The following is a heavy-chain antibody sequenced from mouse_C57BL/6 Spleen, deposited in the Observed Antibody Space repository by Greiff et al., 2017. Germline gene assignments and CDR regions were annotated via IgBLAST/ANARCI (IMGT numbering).Heavy chain of an antibody. CDR3: ARHEEGDYDGDWYFDV. CDR1: GYTFTEYT. J-gene: IGHJ1*03. Sequence: QVQLQQSGAELVKPGASVKLSCKASGYTFTEYTIHWVKQRSGQGLEWIGWFYPGSGSIKYNEKFKDKATLTADTSSSTVYMELSRLTSEDSAVYFCARHEEGDYDGDWYFDVWGTGTTVTVSS. D-gene: IGHD2-4*01. V-gene: IGHV1-62-2*01. CDR2: FYPGSGSI.